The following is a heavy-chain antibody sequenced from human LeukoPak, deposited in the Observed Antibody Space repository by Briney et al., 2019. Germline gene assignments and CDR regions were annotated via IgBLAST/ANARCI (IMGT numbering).Heavy chain of an antibody. CDR3: AGSLGYSSSWPIYYYYYYMDV. CDR2: ISGSGGST. V-gene: IGHV3-23*01. D-gene: IGHD6-13*01. J-gene: IGHJ6*03. CDR1: GLTFSSYA. Sequence: GGSLRLSCAASGLTFSSYAMSWVRQAPGKGLEWVSAISGSGGSTYYADSVKGRFTISRDNSKNTLYLQMNSLRAEDTAVYYCAGSLGYSSSWPIYYYYYYMDVWGKGTTVTVSS.